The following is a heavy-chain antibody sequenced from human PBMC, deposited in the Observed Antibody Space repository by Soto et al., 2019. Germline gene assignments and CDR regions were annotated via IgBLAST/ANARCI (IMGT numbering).Heavy chain of an antibody. D-gene: IGHD6-19*01. CDR1: GFTFSNFG. Sequence: QVQLVESGGGGVQPGRSLRLSCAASGFTFSNFGMHWVRQAPSTGLEWVSVISHDGTAQYYAASVKDRFTISRDNSKNALYPQMNSPRADDTAVYFCAKEPEVRRSAWVFHHWGQGTLAIVSS. J-gene: IGHJ1*01. CDR3: AKEPEVRRSAWVFHH. V-gene: IGHV3-30*18. CDR2: ISHDGTAQ.